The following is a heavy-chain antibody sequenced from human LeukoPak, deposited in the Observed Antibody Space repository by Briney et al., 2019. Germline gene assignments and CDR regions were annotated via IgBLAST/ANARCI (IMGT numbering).Heavy chain of an antibody. D-gene: IGHD2-15*01. J-gene: IGHJ4*02. CDR2: IYYNGNT. Sequence: SETLSLTCTVSGASTSSYYWSWIRQSPGKGLEWIGYIYYNGNTNYNPSLKGRVTISVDSSKNQFSLRLSSVTAADTAIYYCASEYCSGDSCEGGHFDYWGQGTLVTVSS. V-gene: IGHV4-59*12. CDR1: GASTSSYY. CDR3: ASEYCSGDSCEGGHFDY.